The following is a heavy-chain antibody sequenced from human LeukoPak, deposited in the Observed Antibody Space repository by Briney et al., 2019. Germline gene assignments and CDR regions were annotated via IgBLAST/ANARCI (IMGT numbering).Heavy chain of an antibody. Sequence: SETLSLTCAVYGGSFSGYYWSWIRQPPGKGLEWIGYMYYSGSTNYNPSLKSRVTISVDTSKNQFSLKLSSVTAADTAVYYCARGAVAYYYFDNWGQGTLVTVSS. V-gene: IGHV4-59*01. CDR2: MYYSGST. CDR1: GGSFSGYY. D-gene: IGHD6-19*01. J-gene: IGHJ4*02. CDR3: ARGAVAYYYFDN.